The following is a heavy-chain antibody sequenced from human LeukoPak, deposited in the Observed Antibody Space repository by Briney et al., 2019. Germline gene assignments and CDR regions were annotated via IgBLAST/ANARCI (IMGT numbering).Heavy chain of an antibody. CDR1: GGSISSYY. D-gene: IGHD3-10*01. V-gene: IGHV4-4*07. CDR3: ARDGPPYYYASGSYFDY. CDR2: IYTSGST. J-gene: IGHJ4*02. Sequence: PSETLSLTRTVSGGSISSYYWSWIRQPAGKGLEWIGRIYTSGSTNYNPSLKSRVTMSVDTSKNQFSLKLSSVTAADTAVYYCARDGPPYYYASGSYFDYWGQGTLVTVSS.